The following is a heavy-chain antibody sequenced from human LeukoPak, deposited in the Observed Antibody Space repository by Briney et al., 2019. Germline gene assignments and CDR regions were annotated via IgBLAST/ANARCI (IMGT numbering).Heavy chain of an antibody. Sequence: PSETLSLTCAVSGGSISSSNWWSWVRQPPGKGLEWIGEIYHSGSTNYNPSLKSRVTISVDKSKNQFSLKLSSVTAADTAVYFCARHRDVPPTTSWYFDLWGRGTLVTVSS. V-gene: IGHV4-4*02. J-gene: IGHJ2*01. CDR2: IYHSGST. D-gene: IGHD1/OR15-1a*01. CDR3: ARHRDVPPTTSWYFDL. CDR1: GGSISSSNW.